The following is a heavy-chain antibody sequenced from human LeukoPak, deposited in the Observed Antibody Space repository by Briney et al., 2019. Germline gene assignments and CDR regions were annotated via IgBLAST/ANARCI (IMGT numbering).Heavy chain of an antibody. J-gene: IGHJ5*02. CDR2: ISSSSSTI. V-gene: IGHV3-48*01. D-gene: IGHD3-22*01. CDR1: GFTFSSYS. CDR3: ARKINLSGGYFNWFDP. Sequence: PGGSLRLSCAASGFTFSSYSMNWVRQAPGKGLEWVSYISSSSSTIYYADSVKGRFTISRDNAKNSLYLQMNSLRAEDTAVYYCARKINLSGGYFNWFDPWGQGTLVTVSS.